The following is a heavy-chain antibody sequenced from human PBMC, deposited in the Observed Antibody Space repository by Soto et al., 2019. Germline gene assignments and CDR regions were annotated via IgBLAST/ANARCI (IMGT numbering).Heavy chain of an antibody. CDR3: ATGPDGSSWYAGY. D-gene: IGHD6-13*01. Sequence: SVKVSCKASGGTFSSYAISWVRQAPGQGLEWMGGIIPIFGTANYAQKFQGRVTITADESTSTAYMELSSLRSEDTAVYYCATGPDGSSWYAGYWGQGTQVTVSS. CDR2: IIPIFGTA. V-gene: IGHV1-69*13. J-gene: IGHJ4*02. CDR1: GGTFSSYA.